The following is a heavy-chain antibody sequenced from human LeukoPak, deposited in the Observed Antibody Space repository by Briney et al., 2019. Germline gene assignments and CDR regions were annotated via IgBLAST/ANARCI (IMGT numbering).Heavy chain of an antibody. Sequence: PGGSLRLSCAASGFTFSSYAMSWVRQAPGKGLEWVPAISGSGGSTYYADSVKGRFTISRDNSKNTLYLQMNSLRAEDTAVYYCAKPTIAAANSGEFDYWGQGTLVTVSS. J-gene: IGHJ4*02. D-gene: IGHD6-13*01. V-gene: IGHV3-23*01. CDR1: GFTFSSYA. CDR2: ISGSGGST. CDR3: AKPTIAAANSGEFDY.